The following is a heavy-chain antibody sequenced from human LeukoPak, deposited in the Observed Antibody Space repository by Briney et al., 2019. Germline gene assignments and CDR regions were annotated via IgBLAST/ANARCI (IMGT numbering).Heavy chain of an antibody. CDR1: GGSLSSSSHY. CDR2: IYYSGST. D-gene: IGHD5/OR15-5a*01. CDR3: ARHPSVVNLTFDI. Sequence: SETLSLTCSVSGGSLSSSSHYCGWIRQPPGRGLEWIGSIYYSGSTYYNTSLKSRVTISVGTSKNQFSLKLSSVTAADTAVYYCARHPSVVNLTFDIWGQGTMVTVSS. V-gene: IGHV4-39*01. J-gene: IGHJ3*02.